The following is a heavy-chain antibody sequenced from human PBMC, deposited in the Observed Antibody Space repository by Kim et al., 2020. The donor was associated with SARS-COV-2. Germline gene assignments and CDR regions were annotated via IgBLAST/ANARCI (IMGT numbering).Heavy chain of an antibody. Sequence: SETLSLTCAVSGGSISSGGYSWSWIRQPPGKGLEWIGYIYHSGSTYYYPSLKSRVTLSVDRSKNQFSLKLSSVTAADTAVYYCASLDSSAADWHFDLWGRGTLVTV. D-gene: IGHD6-25*01. CDR3: ASLDSSAADWHFDL. CDR2: IYHSGST. CDR1: GGSISSGGYS. J-gene: IGHJ2*01. V-gene: IGHV4-30-2*01.